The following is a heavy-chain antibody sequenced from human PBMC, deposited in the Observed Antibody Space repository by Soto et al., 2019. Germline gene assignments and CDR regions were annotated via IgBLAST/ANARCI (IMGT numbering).Heavy chain of an antibody. CDR3: AKRRGAGGHFDY. CDR2: VSIGGST. CDR1: GFTFSSYA. Sequence: VQLLESGGGLVQPEGSLRLSCAASGFTFSSYAMGWVRQGPGKGLEWVAVVSIGGSTHYADSVRGRFTISRDNSKNTLSLQMNRLTAEDTAVYFCAKRRGAGGHFDYWCQGALVTVSS. D-gene: IGHD2-15*01. V-gene: IGHV3-23*01. J-gene: IGHJ4*02.